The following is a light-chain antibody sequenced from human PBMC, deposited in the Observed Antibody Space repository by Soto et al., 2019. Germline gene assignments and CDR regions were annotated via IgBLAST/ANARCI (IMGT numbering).Light chain of an antibody. CDR1: QSVSSY. J-gene: IGKJ4*01. CDR3: QQRSNWPLT. Sequence: EIVLTQSPATLSLSPGERATLSCRASQSVSSYLAWYQQKPGQAPRLLIYDASNRATGIPARFSGSGSGTDFTLNIRSLEPEDFAVYYCQQRSNWPLTFGGGTKVEIK. V-gene: IGKV3-11*01. CDR2: DAS.